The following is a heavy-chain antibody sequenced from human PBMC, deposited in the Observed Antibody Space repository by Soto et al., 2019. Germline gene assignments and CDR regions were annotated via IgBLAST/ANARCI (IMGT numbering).Heavy chain of an antibody. J-gene: IGHJ6*02. CDR3: ARASGGSSSWYYYGMDV. Sequence: QVQLVQSGAEVKKPGSSVKVSCKASGGTFSSYAISWVRQAPRQGLEWMGGIIPIFGTANYAQKFQGRVTITADESTSTAYMELSSLRSEDTAVYYCARASGGSSSWYYYGMDVWGQGTTVTVSS. CDR1: GGTFSSYA. D-gene: IGHD6-6*01. V-gene: IGHV1-69*01. CDR2: IIPIFGTA.